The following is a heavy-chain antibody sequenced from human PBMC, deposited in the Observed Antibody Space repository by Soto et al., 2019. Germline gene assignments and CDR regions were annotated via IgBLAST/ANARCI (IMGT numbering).Heavy chain of an antibody. CDR3: ARAHRRGYSYGYSSGLNWFDP. V-gene: IGHV4-34*01. CDR2: INHSGST. CDR1: GGSFSGYY. D-gene: IGHD5-18*01. J-gene: IGHJ5*02. Sequence: SETLSLTCAVYGGSFSGYYWSWIRQPPGKGLEWIGEINHSGSTNYNPSLKSRVTISVDTSKNQFSLKLSSVTAADTAVYYRARAHRRGYSYGYSSGLNWFDPWGQGTLVTVSS.